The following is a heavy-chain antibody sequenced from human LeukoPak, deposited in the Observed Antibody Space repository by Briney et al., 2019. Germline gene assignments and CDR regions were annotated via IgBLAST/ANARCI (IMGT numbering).Heavy chain of an antibody. CDR1: QFSLGAFA. J-gene: IGHJ4*02. V-gene: IGHV3-48*01. D-gene: IGHD1-26*01. CDR3: ARGVGRVGGTFDL. CDR2: ISASSSAT. Sequence: GGSLRLSCVASQFSLGAFAMNWVRQAPGKGLEWISYISASSSATYYAESVKGRFTISRDNAKDSLYLQMSSLRAEDTAVYYCARGVGRVGGTFDLWGQGTLVTVSP.